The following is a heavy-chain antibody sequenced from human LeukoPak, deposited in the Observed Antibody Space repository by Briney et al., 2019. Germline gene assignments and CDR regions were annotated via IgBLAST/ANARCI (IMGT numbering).Heavy chain of an antibody. CDR3: ARAHAGQLVADYYYYYMDV. D-gene: IGHD6-6*01. CDR2: ISAYNGNT. CDR1: GYTFTSYG. J-gene: IGHJ6*03. V-gene: IGHV1-18*01. Sequence: ASVKVSCKASGYTFTSYGISWVRQAPGQGLEWMGWISAYNGNTNYAQKLQGRVTMTTDTSTSTAYMELRSLRSDDSAVYYCARAHAGQLVADYYYYYMDVWGKGTTVTVSS.